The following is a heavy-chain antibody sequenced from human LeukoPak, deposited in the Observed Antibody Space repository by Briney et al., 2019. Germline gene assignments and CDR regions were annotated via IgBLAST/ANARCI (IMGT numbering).Heavy chain of an antibody. CDR1: Y. CDR3: ARAEKINYYDSSGCDAFDI. J-gene: IGHJ3*02. CDR2: IYYSGST. D-gene: IGHD3-22*01. Sequence: YWIGWVRQMPGKGLEWIGYIYYSGSTYYNPSLKSRVTISVDTSKNQFSLKLSSVTAADTAVYYCARAEKINYYDSSGCDAFDIWGQGTMVTVSS. V-gene: IGHV4-30-4*08.